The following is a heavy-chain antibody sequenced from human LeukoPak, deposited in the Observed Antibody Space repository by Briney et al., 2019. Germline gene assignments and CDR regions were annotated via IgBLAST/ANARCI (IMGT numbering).Heavy chain of an antibody. Sequence: GGSLRLSCAASGFTFDDYAMHWVRQAPGKGLEWVSGISWNSGSIGYADSVKGRFTISRDNTKNSLYLQMNSLRAEDTAVYYCARDHMATTFFDYWGQGTLVTVSS. CDR2: ISWNSGSI. CDR1: GFTFDDYA. CDR3: ARDHMATTFFDY. J-gene: IGHJ4*02. D-gene: IGHD5-24*01. V-gene: IGHV3-9*01.